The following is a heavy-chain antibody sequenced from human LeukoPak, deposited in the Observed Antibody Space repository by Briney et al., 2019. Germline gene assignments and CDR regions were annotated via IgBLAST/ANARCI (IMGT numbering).Heavy chain of an antibody. D-gene: IGHD6-19*01. CDR3: AKGIYSSGWSYFDY. V-gene: IGHV3-23*01. J-gene: IGHJ4*01. CDR1: GFTFSNSA. CDR2: LSDSGITT. Sequence: GGSLRLSCAASGFTFSNSAMSWVRQAPGKGLEWVSTLSDSGITTYYADSVKGRFTISRDNSKNTLYLQMNSLRAEDTAVHYCAKGIYSSGWSYFDYWGHGTLVTVSS.